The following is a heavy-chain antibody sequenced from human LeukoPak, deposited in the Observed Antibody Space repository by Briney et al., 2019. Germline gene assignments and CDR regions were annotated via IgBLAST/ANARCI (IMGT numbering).Heavy chain of an antibody. V-gene: IGHV3-74*01. CDR3: ANIPVHRGSYY. Sequence: GGSLRLSCAASGFTFSSYWMHWVRQAPGKGLVWDSRINSDGSSTSYADSVKGRFTISRDNSKNTLYLQMNSLRAEDTAVYYCANIPVHRGSYYWGQGTLVTVSS. D-gene: IGHD2-2*02. J-gene: IGHJ4*02. CDR2: INSDGSST. CDR1: GFTFSSYW.